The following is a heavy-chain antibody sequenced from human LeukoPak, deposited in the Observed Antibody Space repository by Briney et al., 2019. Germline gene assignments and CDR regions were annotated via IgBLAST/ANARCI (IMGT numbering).Heavy chain of an antibody. V-gene: IGHV4-38-2*02. CDR3: ARYSRYYYFDY. D-gene: IGHD2-21*01. CDR1: GYSFSSDYY. Sequence: SETLSLTCTVSGYSFSSDYYWGWIRQPPGKGLEWIGSIYHTGTTYYNPSLKSRVTISVDTSKNQFSLKLSSVTAADTAVYYCARYSRYYYFDYWGQGTLVTVSS. CDR2: IYHTGTT. J-gene: IGHJ4*02.